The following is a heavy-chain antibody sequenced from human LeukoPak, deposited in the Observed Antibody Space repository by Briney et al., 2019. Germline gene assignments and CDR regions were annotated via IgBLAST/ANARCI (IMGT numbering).Heavy chain of an antibody. Sequence: SETLSLTCTVSGGSISRYYWSWLRQPAGKGLEWIGRIYSSGSTDYNPSLKSRVTISLDTSKNQFSLNLRSVTAADTAVYYCARDGFYGDYYYWGQGTLVTVSS. CDR1: GGSISRYY. CDR3: ARDGFYGDYYY. V-gene: IGHV4-4*07. CDR2: IYSSGST. J-gene: IGHJ4*02. D-gene: IGHD4-17*01.